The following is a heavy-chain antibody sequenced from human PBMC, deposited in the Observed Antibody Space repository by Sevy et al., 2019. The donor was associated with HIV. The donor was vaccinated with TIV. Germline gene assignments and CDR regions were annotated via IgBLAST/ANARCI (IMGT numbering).Heavy chain of an antibody. J-gene: IGHJ4*02. CDR2: IYDDGRIK. CDR1: GFTFSSHG. V-gene: IGHV3-33*01. CDR3: ARDSNDYGDYRLSYYFDY. Sequence: GGSLRLSCAASGFTFSSHGMHWVRQTPGKGLEWVAVIYDDGRIKYYADFVKGRFTMSRDNSKKTLQLQMNSLRAEDTALYFCARDSNDYGDYRLSYYFDYWGQGTLVTVSS. D-gene: IGHD4-17*01.